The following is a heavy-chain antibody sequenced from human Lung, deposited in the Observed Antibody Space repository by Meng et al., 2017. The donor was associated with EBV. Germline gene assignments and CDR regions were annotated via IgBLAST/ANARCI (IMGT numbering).Heavy chain of an antibody. Sequence: QVQVQESGPGLVQPSQTLSLTCTVSGGSVISGGYYWSWIRQPPGKGLEWIGYIYYSGSTYYNPSLKSRVTISVDTSKNQFSLKLSSVTAADTAVYYCAREWCSGGSCYPDYWGQGTLVTVSS. CDR2: IYYSGST. V-gene: IGHV4-30-4*01. D-gene: IGHD2-15*01. CDR1: GGSVISGGYY. CDR3: AREWCSGGSCYPDY. J-gene: IGHJ4*02.